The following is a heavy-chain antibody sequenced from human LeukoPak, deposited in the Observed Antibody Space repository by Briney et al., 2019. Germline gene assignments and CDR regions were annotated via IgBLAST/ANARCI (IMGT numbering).Heavy chain of an antibody. V-gene: IGHV4-34*01. J-gene: IGHJ6*02. Sequence: PSETLSLTCAVYGGSFTDYYWSWIRHLPGKGLEWIGEIHHRAGANYNPSLWGRVTISADTSKNQFSLHLTSVTAADTATFYCARGPVRDDGLTGISYYFGLDVWGRGTTVTVFS. CDR3: ARGPVRDDGLTGISYYFGLDV. CDR1: GGSFTDYY. CDR2: IHHRAGA. D-gene: IGHD2-21*02.